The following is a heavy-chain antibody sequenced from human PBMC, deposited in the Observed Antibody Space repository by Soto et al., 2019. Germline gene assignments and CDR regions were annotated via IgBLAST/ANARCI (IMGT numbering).Heavy chain of an antibody. J-gene: IGHJ4*02. CDR1: GFTFTTYA. Sequence: ASVKVSCKASGFTFTTYAIHWVRQAPGQRLEWMGWINAGNGNTKYSQKFQGRVTITRDTSASTAYMELRSLRSDDTAAYYCARDAQGDLLDNGAQGTLVTAPQ. D-gene: IGHD2-15*01. V-gene: IGHV1-3*01. CDR3: ARDAQGDLLDN. CDR2: INAGNGNT.